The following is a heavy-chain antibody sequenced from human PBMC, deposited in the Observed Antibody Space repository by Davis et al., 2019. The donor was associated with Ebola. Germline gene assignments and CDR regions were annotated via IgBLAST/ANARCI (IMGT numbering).Heavy chain of an antibody. CDR1: GFTLTKYA. Sequence: AASVKVSCKGSGFTLTKYAIHWVRQAPGQRLEWMGWVHGGNGNTKYSQRFQGRVTITTDTSASTVYLDLTSLRSEDTAVFYCARASFGYNSGWYADYWGPGSLVTVSS. CDR3: ARASFGYNSGWYADY. CDR2: VHGGNGNT. J-gene: IGHJ4*02. V-gene: IGHV1-3*01. D-gene: IGHD6-19*01.